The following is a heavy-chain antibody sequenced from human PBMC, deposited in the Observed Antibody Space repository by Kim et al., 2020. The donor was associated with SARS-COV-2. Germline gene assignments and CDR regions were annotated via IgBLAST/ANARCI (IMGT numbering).Heavy chain of an antibody. CDR1: GASTTSDNYF. CDR2: ISYSGNT. CDR3: ARHSGYYGSGTYSIKYYYFYYMDV. J-gene: IGHJ6*03. D-gene: IGHD3-10*01. Sequence: SETLSPTCTVSGASTTSDNYFWGWVRQTPGKGLEWIGTISYSGNTYYNPSLKSRVAVSVDTSKNQFSLRLSSVTAADTAMYFCARHSGYYGSGTYSIKYYYFYYMDVWGKGTTVTVSS. V-gene: IGHV4-39*01.